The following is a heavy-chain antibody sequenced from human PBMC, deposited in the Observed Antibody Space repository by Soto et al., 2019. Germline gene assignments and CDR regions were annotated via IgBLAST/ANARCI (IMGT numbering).Heavy chain of an antibody. Sequence: SVKVSCKASGGTFSSYTISWVRQAPGQGLEWMGRIIPILGIANYAQKFQGRVTITADKSTSTAYMELSSLRSEDTAVYYCAISLYGGSRPYYYYYGMDVWGRGTTVTVSS. V-gene: IGHV1-69*02. D-gene: IGHD4-17*01. CDR3: AISLYGGSRPYYYYYGMDV. CDR2: IIPILGIA. J-gene: IGHJ6*02. CDR1: GGTFSSYT.